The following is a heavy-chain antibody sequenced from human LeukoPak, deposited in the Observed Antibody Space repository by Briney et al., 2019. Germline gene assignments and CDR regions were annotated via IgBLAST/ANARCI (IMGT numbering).Heavy chain of an antibody. CDR3: AKEVERFLEWLPGPFDY. Sequence: GALRLSRAASGFTFSSYAMSWVRQAPGKGLEWVSAISGSGGSTYYADSVKGRFTISRDNSKNTLYLQMNSLRAEDTAVYYCAKEVERFLEWLPGPFDYWGQGTLVTVSS. CDR2: ISGSGGST. V-gene: IGHV3-23*01. J-gene: IGHJ4*02. D-gene: IGHD3-3*01. CDR1: GFTFSSYA.